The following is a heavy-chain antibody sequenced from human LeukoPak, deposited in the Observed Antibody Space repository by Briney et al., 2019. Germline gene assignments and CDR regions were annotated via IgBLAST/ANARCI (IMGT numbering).Heavy chain of an antibody. D-gene: IGHD5-12*01. V-gene: IGHV3-48*02. CDR1: GFTFDTYP. CDR2: ISSNRDTI. CDR3: ARGPGYGHYFDH. J-gene: IGHJ4*02. Sequence: GGSLRLSCAAAGFTFDTYPMNWVRQAPGRGLEWISYISSNRDTIYYATSVKGRFTISRDNARYSLYLQMNSLRDEDTAVYYCARGPGYGHYFDHWGQGALVTVSS.